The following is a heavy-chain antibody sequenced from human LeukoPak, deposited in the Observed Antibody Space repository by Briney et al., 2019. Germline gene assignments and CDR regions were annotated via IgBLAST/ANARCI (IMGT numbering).Heavy chain of an antibody. J-gene: IGHJ4*02. D-gene: IGHD2-8*01. CDR3: ARGHGPPTDCTNGVCYTRGYFDY. CDR2: MNPNSGNT. V-gene: IGHV1-8*01. Sequence: ASVKVSCKASGYTFTSYDINWVRQATGQGLEWMGWMNPNSGNTGYAQKFQGRVTMTRNTSISTAYMELSSLRSEDTAVYYCARGHGPPTDCTNGVCYTRGYFDYWGQGTLVTVSP. CDR1: GYTFTSYD.